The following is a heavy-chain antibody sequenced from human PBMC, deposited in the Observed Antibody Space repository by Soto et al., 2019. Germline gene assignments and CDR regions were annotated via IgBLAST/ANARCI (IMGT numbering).Heavy chain of an antibody. J-gene: IGHJ6*03. CDR1: GYTFTSYG. CDR2: ISAYNGNT. CDR3: ARSGVWGGDGYYYYMDV. V-gene: IGHV1-18*01. D-gene: IGHD3-16*01. Sequence: ASVKVSCKASGYTFTSYGISWVRQAPGQGLEWMGWISAYNGNTNYAQKLQGRVTMTTDTSTSTAYMELRSLRSDDTAVYYCARSGVWGGDGYYYYMDVWGKGTTVTVSS.